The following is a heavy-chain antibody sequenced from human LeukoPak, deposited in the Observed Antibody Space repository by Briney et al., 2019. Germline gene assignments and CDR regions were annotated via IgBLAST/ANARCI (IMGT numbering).Heavy chain of an antibody. J-gene: IGHJ4*02. V-gene: IGHV3-7*01. Sequence: HPGGSLRLSCAASGFTFSSYWMNWARQAPGKGLEWVAHIKEDESDEYYVDSVRGRFTASRDNAKNSVNLQMNSLRVEDTAVYYCARWRGRQSEFDYWGQGTLVTVSS. CDR3: ARWRGRQSEFDY. D-gene: IGHD1-1*01. CDR2: IKEDESDE. CDR1: GFTFSSYW.